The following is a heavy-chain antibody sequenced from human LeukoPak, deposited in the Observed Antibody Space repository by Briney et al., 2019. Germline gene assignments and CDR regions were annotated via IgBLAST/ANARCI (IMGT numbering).Heavy chain of an antibody. CDR1: GFTFSSYE. Sequence: GGSLRLSCAASGFTFSSYEMNWVRQAPGKGLEWISYISSSFSTIYYAHSVKGRVTITRDKAKSSLYLQMNSLRAEDTAVYYCAREHDYSFFDYWGRGTLVTVSS. J-gene: IGHJ4*02. D-gene: IGHD2-21*01. V-gene: IGHV3-48*03. CDR2: ISSSFSTI. CDR3: AREHDYSFFDY.